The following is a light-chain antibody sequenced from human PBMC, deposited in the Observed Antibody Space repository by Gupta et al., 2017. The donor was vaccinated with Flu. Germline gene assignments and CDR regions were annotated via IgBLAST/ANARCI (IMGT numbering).Light chain of an antibody. V-gene: IGKV1-39*01. CDR2: AAS. CDR1: QSINSINAY. Sequence: EIEMTQSPASLSASVGDRVTITCRASQSINSINAYLNWYQQKPGKAPDLLIYAASTLESGVPSRFSGSGSGTDFTLTISSLQPEDFATYYCQQTDSTPWTSGQGTKVEIK. J-gene: IGKJ1*01. CDR3: QQTDSTPWT.